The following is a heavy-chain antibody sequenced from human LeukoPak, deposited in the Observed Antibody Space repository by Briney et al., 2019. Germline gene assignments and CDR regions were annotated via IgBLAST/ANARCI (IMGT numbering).Heavy chain of an antibody. Sequence: GGSLRLSCAASGFTFSSYSMNWVRQAPGKGLEWVSSISSSSSYIYYADSVKGRFTISRDNAKNSLYLQMNSLRAEDTAVYYCARVARAAAGYNWFDPWGQGTLVTVSS. V-gene: IGHV3-21*01. D-gene: IGHD6-13*01. CDR3: ARVARAAAGYNWFDP. J-gene: IGHJ5*02. CDR1: GFTFSSYS. CDR2: ISSSSSYI.